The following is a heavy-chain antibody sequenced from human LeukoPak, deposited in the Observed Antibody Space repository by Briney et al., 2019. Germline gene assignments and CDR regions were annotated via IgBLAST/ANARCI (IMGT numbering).Heavy chain of an antibody. CDR2: IHVGGRT. CDR3: ARAGNSLGFEY. Sequence: GGSLRLSCAVSGFIVSSNYMTWVRQAPGKGLEWVSVIHVGGRTYYADSVRGRFTISRDNSKNTLYLQMNSLRVEDTAVYYCARAGNSLGFEYWGQGTLVTVSS. J-gene: IGHJ4*02. V-gene: IGHV3-53*01. CDR1: GFIVSSNY. D-gene: IGHD4-23*01.